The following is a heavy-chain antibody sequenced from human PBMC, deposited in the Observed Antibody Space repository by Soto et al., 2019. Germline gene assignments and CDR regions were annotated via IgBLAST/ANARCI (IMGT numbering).Heavy chain of an antibody. CDR1: GDTFTDYY. Sequence: QVQLMQSGAEVKKPGASLKVSCKASGDTFTDYYIHWVRQAPGQGLGWMGTVNPSGGHTTYAQHFPGSVTTNRDTSTSTLYLGLTSLTSDDTGIYYCARGGHVVVVTAALASWGQGTRVPVSS. CDR2: VNPSGGHT. J-gene: IGHJ5*02. V-gene: IGHV1-46*01. CDR3: ARGGHVVVVTAALAS. D-gene: IGHD2-21*02.